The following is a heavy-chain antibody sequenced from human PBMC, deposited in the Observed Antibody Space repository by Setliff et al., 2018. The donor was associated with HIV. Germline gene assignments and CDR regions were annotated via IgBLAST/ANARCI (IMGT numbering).Heavy chain of an antibody. CDR1: GFTFSSYS. CDR2: ISSSSSTI. D-gene: IGHD6-13*01. CDR3: ARSRAAGFDC. Sequence: GGSLRLSCAASGFTFSSYSMNWVRQAPGKGLEWVSYISSSSSTIYYAESVKGRFTSSRDNAKNSLYLQMNSLRAEDTAVYYCARSRAAGFDCWGQGTLGTVSS. V-gene: IGHV3-48*01. J-gene: IGHJ4*02.